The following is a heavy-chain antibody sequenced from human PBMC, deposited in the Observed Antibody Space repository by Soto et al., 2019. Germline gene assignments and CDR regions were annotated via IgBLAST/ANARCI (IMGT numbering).Heavy chain of an antibody. Sequence: PGGSLRLSCAASGFTFSSYAMSWVRQAPGKGLEWVSAISGSGGSTYYADSVKGRFTISRDNSKNTLYLQMNSLRAEDTAVYYCAKASPRYCSGGSCYRLYYFDYWGQGTLVTVSS. CDR1: GFTFSSYA. J-gene: IGHJ4*02. D-gene: IGHD2-15*01. CDR2: ISGSGGST. CDR3: AKASPRYCSGGSCYRLYYFDY. V-gene: IGHV3-23*01.